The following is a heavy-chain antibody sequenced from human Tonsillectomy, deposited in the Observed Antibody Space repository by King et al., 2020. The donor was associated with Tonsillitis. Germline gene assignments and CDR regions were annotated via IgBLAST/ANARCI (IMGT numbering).Heavy chain of an antibody. J-gene: IGHJ4*02. CDR1: GFTFSSYG. D-gene: IGHD6-19*01. V-gene: IGHV3-30*18. CDR3: AKQQWLVKYYFDY. Sequence: VQLVESGGGVVQPGRSLRLSCAASGFTFSSYGMHWVRQAPGKGLEWVAVISYDGSNKYYADSVKGRFTISRDNSKNTLYLQMNSLRAEDTAVYYCAKQQWLVKYYFDYWGQGTLVTVSS. CDR2: ISYDGSNK.